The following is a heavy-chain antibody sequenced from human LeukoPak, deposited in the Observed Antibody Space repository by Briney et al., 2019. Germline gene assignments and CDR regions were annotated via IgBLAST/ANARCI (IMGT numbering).Heavy chain of an antibody. Sequence: SETLCLTCTVSGGSISNGGYYWSWIRQHPGQGLEWIGYIHYSGSTYYNPSLKSRATISVDTSKNQLSLKLSSVTAADTAVYYCARMTKVTYYFDHWGQGTLVTVSS. D-gene: IGHD4-17*01. CDR1: GGSISNGGYY. V-gene: IGHV4-31*03. CDR2: IHYSGST. CDR3: ARMTKVTYYFDH. J-gene: IGHJ4*02.